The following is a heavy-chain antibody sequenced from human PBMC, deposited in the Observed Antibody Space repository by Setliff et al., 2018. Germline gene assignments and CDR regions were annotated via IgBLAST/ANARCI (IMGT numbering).Heavy chain of an antibody. J-gene: IGHJ3*02. V-gene: IGHV3-7*01. Sequence: GGSLRLSCAASGFTFSRYWMSWVRQAPGKGLEWVANIKQDGSEKYYVDSVKGRFTISRDNAKNSLYLQMNSLRAEDTAVYYCARRPPNGFGEFGNAFDIWGQGTMVTVS. CDR3: ARRPPNGFGEFGNAFDI. CDR1: GFTFSRYW. CDR2: IKQDGSEK. D-gene: IGHD3-10*01.